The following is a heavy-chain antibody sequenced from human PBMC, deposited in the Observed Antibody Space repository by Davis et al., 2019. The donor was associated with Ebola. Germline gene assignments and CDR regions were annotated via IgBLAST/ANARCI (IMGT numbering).Heavy chain of an antibody. J-gene: IGHJ4*02. D-gene: IGHD3-9*01. V-gene: IGHV3-48*01. CDR2: ISSSSSTI. CDR3: ARLGPRDVLRYFDWLGNFDY. CDR1: GFTFSSYS. Sequence: PGGSLRLSCAASGFTFSSYSMNWVRQAPGKGLEWVSYISSSSSTIYYADSVKGRFTISRDNAKNSLYLQMNSLRAEDTAVYYCARLGPRDVLRYFDWLGNFDYWGQGTLVTVSS.